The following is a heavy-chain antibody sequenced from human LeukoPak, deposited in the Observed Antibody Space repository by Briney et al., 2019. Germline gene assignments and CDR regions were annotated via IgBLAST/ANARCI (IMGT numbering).Heavy chain of an antibody. CDR1: RFTFSTYA. D-gene: IGHD3-16*01. V-gene: IGHV3-23*01. Sequence: GGSLRLSCAASRFTFSTYAMGWVRQVPGKGLEWVSTISGSGDSTFYADSVKGRFTISRDNSKNTLYLQMNSLRAEDTAVYYCAKDDNYIRFLSWGQGTLVTVSS. CDR2: ISGSGDST. J-gene: IGHJ5*02. CDR3: AKDDNYIRFLS.